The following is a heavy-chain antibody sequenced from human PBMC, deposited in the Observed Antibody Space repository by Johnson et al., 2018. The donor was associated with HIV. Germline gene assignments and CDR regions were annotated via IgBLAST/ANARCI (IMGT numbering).Heavy chain of an antibody. Sequence: QEQLVESGGGVVQPGRSLRLSCAASGFTFSNYGMPWVRQAPGKGLEWVAVVWFDGRNKYYSDSVKGRFTISRDDSKNTLYLQMSSLRGEDMAVYYCARERWGSYFGAFDIWGQGTMVTLSS. CDR3: ARERWGSYFGAFDI. CDR2: VWFDGRNK. D-gene: IGHD3-16*01. CDR1: GFTFSNYG. J-gene: IGHJ3*02. V-gene: IGHV3-33*01.